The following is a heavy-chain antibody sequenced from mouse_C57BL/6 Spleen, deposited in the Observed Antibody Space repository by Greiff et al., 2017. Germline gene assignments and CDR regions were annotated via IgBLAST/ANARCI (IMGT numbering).Heavy chain of an antibody. CDR2: IDPSDSEN. J-gene: IGHJ1*03. V-gene: IGHV1-52*01. Sequence: QVQLQQPGAELVRPGSSVTLSCKASGYTFNSYWMHWVKQRPIQGLEWIGNIDPSDSENHYNQKFKDKATLTVDKSSSTAYMQLSSLTSEDSAVYYCARPHYYGSTHWYFDVWGTGTTVTVSS. CDR3: ARPHYYGSTHWYFDV. D-gene: IGHD1-1*01. CDR1: GYTFNSYW.